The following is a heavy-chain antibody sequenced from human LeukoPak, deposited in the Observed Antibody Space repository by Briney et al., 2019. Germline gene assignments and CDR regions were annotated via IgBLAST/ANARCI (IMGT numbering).Heavy chain of an antibody. V-gene: IGHV1-2*02. CDR1: GYTFTGYY. Sequence: GASVKVSCKASGYTFTGYYMHWVRQAPGQGLEGMGWINPNSGGTNYAQKFQGRVTMTRDTSISTAYMELSSLRSDDTAVYYCARNLYCSSTSCYGFDYWGQGTLVTVSS. CDR3: ARNLYCSSTSCYGFDY. D-gene: IGHD2-2*01. CDR2: INPNSGGT. J-gene: IGHJ4*02.